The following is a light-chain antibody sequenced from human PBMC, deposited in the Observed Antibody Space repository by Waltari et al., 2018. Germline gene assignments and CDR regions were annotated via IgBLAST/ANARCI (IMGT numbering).Light chain of an antibody. Sequence: EIVMTQSPATLSVSPGERSTLSCRASQSVSTNLPWYQQKPGQAPRLLVYGASTRATGIPARFSGSGSGTEFTLTISSLQSEDFALYYCQQYNNWPQTFGQGTKLEIK. CDR2: GAS. CDR3: QQYNNWPQT. CDR1: QSVSTN. J-gene: IGKJ2*01. V-gene: IGKV3-15*01.